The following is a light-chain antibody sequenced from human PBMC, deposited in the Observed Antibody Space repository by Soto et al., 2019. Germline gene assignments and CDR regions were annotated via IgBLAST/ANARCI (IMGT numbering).Light chain of an antibody. CDR1: SSDVGRYNY. Sequence: QSALAQPASVSGSPGQSITISCTGTSSDVGRYNYVSWFQQHPGKAPKLLIYDVSTWPSGVSDRFSGSKSGNTASLTISGVEAEDEADYYCTSLTTSSTFVFGSGTKLTVL. J-gene: IGLJ6*01. V-gene: IGLV2-14*01. CDR3: TSLTTSSTFV. CDR2: DVS.